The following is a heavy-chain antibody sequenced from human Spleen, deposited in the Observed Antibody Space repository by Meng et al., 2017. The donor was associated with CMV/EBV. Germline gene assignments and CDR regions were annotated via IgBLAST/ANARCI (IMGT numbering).Heavy chain of an antibody. CDR2: INPNISGT. V-gene: IGHV1-2*02. J-gene: IGHJ3*02. CDR1: GYTFTGYY. CDR3: ASDRDAFDI. Sequence: ASVKVSCKASGYTFTGYYLHWVRQTPGQGLEWMGWINPNISGTNYAQKFRGRVSMTRDTSISTAYLELSRLRYDDTAVYYCASDRDAFDIWGQGTMVTVSS.